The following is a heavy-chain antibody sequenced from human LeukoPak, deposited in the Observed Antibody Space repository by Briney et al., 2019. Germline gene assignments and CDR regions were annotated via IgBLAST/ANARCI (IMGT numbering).Heavy chain of an antibody. J-gene: IGHJ3*02. V-gene: IGHV1-69*04. D-gene: IGHD6-13*01. CDR1: GGTFNNYA. CDR3: ARGLSGTAAGTGALDI. Sequence: SVKVSCKASGGTFNNYAISWVRQAPGQGLEWMGRIIPIFGIVNYAQKFQGRLTITADKSTSTAYMELSSLRSEDTAVYYCARGLSGTAAGTGALDIWGQGTMVIVSS. CDR2: IIPIFGIV.